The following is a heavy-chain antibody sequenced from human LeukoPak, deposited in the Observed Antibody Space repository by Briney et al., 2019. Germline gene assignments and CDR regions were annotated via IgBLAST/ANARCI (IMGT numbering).Heavy chain of an antibody. CDR2: IYHSGST. J-gene: IGHJ3*02. Sequence: PSETLSLTCTVSGGSISSYYWSWIRQPPGKGLEWIGYIYHSGSTYYNPSLKSRVTISVDRSKNQFSLKLSSVTAADTAVYYCACGYSGYDYAFDIWGQGTMVTVSS. D-gene: IGHD5-12*01. CDR1: GGSISSYY. V-gene: IGHV4-59*04. CDR3: ACGYSGYDYAFDI.